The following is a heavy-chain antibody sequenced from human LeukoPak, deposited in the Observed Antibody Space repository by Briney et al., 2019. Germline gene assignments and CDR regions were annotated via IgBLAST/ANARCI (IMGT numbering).Heavy chain of an antibody. V-gene: IGHV3-7*03. CDR2: IKQDGSEK. J-gene: IGHJ6*02. CDR3: ASGLEGVADYYYYGMDV. Sequence: GGSLRLSCAASGFTFSSYGMHWVRQAPGKGLEWVANIKQDGSEKYYVDSVKGRFTISRDNAKNSLYLQMNSLRAEDTAVYYCASGLEGVADYYYYGMDVWGQGTTVTVSS. CDR1: GFTFSSYG. D-gene: IGHD3-3*01.